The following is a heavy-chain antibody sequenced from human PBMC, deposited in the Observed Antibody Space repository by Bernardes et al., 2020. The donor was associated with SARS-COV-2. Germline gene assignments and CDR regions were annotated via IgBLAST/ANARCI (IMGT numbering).Heavy chain of an antibody. Sequence: RGSLRLSCAASGFTFSNYAMSWVRQAPGKVLEWVSAISGPGRPNYADSLRGRFTIPRDHSKNPLYLEMNSLRVEAPAVYYCAKELAYGSSWHDYSYYFGMDVGGQGTTVTVSS. CDR1: GFTFSNYA. CDR2: ISGPGRP. V-gene: IGHV3-23*01. J-gene: IGHJ6*02. D-gene: IGHD6-13*01. CDR3: AKELAYGSSWHDYSYYFGMDV.